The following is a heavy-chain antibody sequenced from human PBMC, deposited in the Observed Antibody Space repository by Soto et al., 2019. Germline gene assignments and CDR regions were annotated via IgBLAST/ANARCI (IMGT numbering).Heavy chain of an antibody. J-gene: IGHJ4*02. CDR3: AKDPRGGYSILSIDY. D-gene: IGHD4-4*01. V-gene: IGHV3-30*02. CDR1: GFTLENYG. CDR2: MWNDGSNK. Sequence: PGGSLRLSCVASGFTLENYGMHWVRQAPGRGLEWVAVMWNDGSNKYYVESVKGRFTVSRDNSRNTLHLQMNSLRADDTAVYYCAKDPRGGYSILSIDYWGQGT.